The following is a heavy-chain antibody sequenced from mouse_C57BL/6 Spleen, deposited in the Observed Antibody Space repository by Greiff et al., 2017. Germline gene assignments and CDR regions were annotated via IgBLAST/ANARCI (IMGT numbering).Heavy chain of an antibody. CDR2: IYPGSGNT. D-gene: IGHD2-12*01. J-gene: IGHJ4*01. Sequence: VQLQQSGPELVKPGASVKISCKASGYSFTSYYIHWVKQRPGQGLEWIGWIYPGSGNTKYNEKFKGKATLTADTSSSTAYMQLSSLTSEDSAVYVCERGGAIAIDYWGQGTSVTVSS. CDR3: ERGGAIAIDY. CDR1: GYSFTSYY. V-gene: IGHV1-66*01.